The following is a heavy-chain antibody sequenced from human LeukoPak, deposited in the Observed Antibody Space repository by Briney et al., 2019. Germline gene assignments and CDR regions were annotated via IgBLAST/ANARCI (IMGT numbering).Heavy chain of an antibody. CDR1: GFTFSVYA. D-gene: IGHD6-13*01. CDR3: LGSNIAAV. V-gene: IGHV3-30*04. J-gene: IGHJ4*02. Sequence: GGSLRLSCTASGFTFSVYAMHWVRQAPGKGLEWVAVISYDERSYYYADSVKGQFTISKDNSKYTLYLQMNGLRAEDTADYYCLGSNIAAVWGQGTLVTVSS. CDR2: ISYDERSY.